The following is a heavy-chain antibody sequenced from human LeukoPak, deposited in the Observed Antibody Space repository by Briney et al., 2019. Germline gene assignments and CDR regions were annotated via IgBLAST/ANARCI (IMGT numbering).Heavy chain of an antibody. J-gene: IGHJ4*02. D-gene: IGHD3-10*01. V-gene: IGHV1-69*04. Sequence: GASVKVSCKASGGTFSSYAISWVRQAPGQGLEWMGRIIPILGIANYAQKFQGRVTITADKSTSTAYMELSSLRSEDTAVYYCARQELRGVMIDYWGQGTLVTVSS. CDR1: GGTFSSYA. CDR3: ARQELRGVMIDY. CDR2: IIPILGIA.